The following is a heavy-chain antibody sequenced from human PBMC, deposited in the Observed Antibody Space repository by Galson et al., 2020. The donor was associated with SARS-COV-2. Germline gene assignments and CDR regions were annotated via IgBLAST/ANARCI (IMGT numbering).Heavy chain of an antibody. CDR3: ARSKRITIFGVVNWFDP. CDR1: GGSISSGGYY. J-gene: IGHJ5*02. CDR2: IYYSGST. Sequence: SETLSLTCTVSGGSISSGGYYWSWIRQHPGKVLEWIGYIYYSGSTYYNPSLKSRVTISVDTSKNQFSLKLSSVTAADTAVYYCARSKRITIFGVVNWFDPWGQGTLVTVSS. D-gene: IGHD3-3*01. V-gene: IGHV4-31*03.